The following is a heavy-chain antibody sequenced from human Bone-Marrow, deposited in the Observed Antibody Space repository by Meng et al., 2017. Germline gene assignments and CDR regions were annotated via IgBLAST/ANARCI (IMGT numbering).Heavy chain of an antibody. Sequence: GESLKISCAASGFTFSSYWMSWVRQAPGKGLEWVANIKQDGSEKYYVDSVKGRFTISRDNAKNSLYLQMNSLRAEDTAVYYCAKSSGWYKGPEYYYYGMDVWGQGTTVTVSS. CDR3: AKSSGWYKGPEYYYYGMDV. CDR2: IKQDGSEK. D-gene: IGHD6-19*01. V-gene: IGHV3-7*03. CDR1: GFTFSSYW. J-gene: IGHJ6*02.